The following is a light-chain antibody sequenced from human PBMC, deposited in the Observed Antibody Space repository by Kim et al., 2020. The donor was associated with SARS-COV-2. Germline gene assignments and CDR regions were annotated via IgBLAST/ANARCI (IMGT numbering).Light chain of an antibody. V-gene: IGLV3-1*01. CDR3: QVWDSGTNF. Sequence: SVSPGQTASITCSGDKLGDRYAAWYQQKPGQSPVLVIYQDTKRPSGIPERFSGSNSGNTATLTISGTQAMDEADYYCQVWDSGTNFFGTGTKVTVL. CDR1: KLGDRY. J-gene: IGLJ1*01. CDR2: QDT.